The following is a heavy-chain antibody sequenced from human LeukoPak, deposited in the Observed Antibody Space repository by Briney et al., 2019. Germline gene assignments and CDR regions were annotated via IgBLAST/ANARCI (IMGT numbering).Heavy chain of an antibody. D-gene: IGHD3-10*01. CDR2: VSFDGDTK. J-gene: IGHJ4*02. Sequence: GGSLRLSCAASGFTFGSYVMHWVRQAPGKGLEWVAVVSFDGDTKYYADSVKGRFTISRDNSKNTLWLQMISLRGDDTAVYCCARGRISMVRDTDHWGQGTLVTVSS. CDR1: GFTFGSYV. CDR3: ARGRISMVRDTDH. V-gene: IGHV3-30-3*01.